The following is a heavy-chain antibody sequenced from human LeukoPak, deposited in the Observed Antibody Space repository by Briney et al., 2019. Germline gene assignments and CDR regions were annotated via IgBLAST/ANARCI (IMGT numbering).Heavy chain of an antibody. CDR1: GFTFSPYR. J-gene: IGHJ4*02. V-gene: IGHV3-21*01. Sequence: GGSLRLSCVASGFTFSPYRMNWVRQAPRKGLEWVSSIGGSSRSIYYADSVKGRFTVSRDNAKDSVHLQMNSLRAEDTAVYYCAREGPEKDFDYWGQGTLVTVSS. CDR3: AREGPEKDFDY. CDR2: IGGSSRSI.